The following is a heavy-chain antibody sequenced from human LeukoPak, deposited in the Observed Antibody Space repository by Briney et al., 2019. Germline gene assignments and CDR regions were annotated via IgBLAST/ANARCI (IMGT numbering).Heavy chain of an antibody. CDR1: PLRFTSQS. Sequence: GGSLRLSCAGSPLRFTSQSLYWVRQAPGKGLEYVGGITSNGGRIEYADSVKDRFIISRDNSKRTLFLHMNTVRPEDTAVYYCAQSGVDYYYGMDVWGQGTTVAVSS. D-gene: IGHD7-27*01. CDR2: ITSNGGRI. V-gene: IGHV3-64*04. J-gene: IGHJ6*02. CDR3: AQSGVDYYYGMDV.